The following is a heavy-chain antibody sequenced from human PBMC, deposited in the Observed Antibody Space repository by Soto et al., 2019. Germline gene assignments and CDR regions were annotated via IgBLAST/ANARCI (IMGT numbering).Heavy chain of an antibody. D-gene: IGHD2-15*01. Sequence: VSVKVSCKTSGYTFIGYYMHWVRQAPGQGLEWMGWMNPRSGDTNYANKFQGRVTMTRDASFTTAYMELRRLRSDDTAVYLCGRDAVVATPLGWFDXWGQGTLVTLS. CDR2: MNPRSGDT. CDR3: GRDAVVATPLGWFDX. CDR1: GYTFIGYY. J-gene: IGHJ5*02. V-gene: IGHV1-2*07.